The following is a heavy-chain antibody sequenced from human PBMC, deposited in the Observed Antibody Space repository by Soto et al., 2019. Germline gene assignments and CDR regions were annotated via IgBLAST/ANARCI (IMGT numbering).Heavy chain of an antibody. CDR1: GFTFSRYP. V-gene: IGHV3-64D*06. CDR2: VRGNGDPP. Sequence: VGSLILSCSASGFTFSRYPMHWVLQAPGKGLEYVSGVRGNGDPPFYSDSVKCRFTISRDNSKNTLYLQMSGLSADDTAVYYCVKSRGGNNFDFFDWGQGALVTVSS. J-gene: IGHJ4*02. CDR3: VKSRGGNNFDFFD. D-gene: IGHD5-12*01.